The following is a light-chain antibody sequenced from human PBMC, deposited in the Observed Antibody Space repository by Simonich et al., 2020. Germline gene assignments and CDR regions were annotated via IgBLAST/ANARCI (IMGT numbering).Light chain of an antibody. V-gene: IGKV4-1*01. CDR1: QSVLYSSNNKNY. CDR2: WES. Sequence: DIVMTQSPDSLAVSLGERATINCKSSQSVLYSSNNKNYLAWYHQKPGQPPKRLIYWESTRESGVPDRFSGSGSGTDFTLTISSLQAEDVAVYYCQQYYSTPLTFGGGTKVEIK. CDR3: QQYYSTPLT. J-gene: IGKJ4*01.